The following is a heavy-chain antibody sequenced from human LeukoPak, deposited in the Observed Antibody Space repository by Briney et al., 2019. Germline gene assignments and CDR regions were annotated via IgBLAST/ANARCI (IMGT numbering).Heavy chain of an antibody. CDR2: ILPILGIA. V-gene: IGHV1-69*02. J-gene: IGHJ5*02. Sequence: GASVKVSCKASGGTFSSYTISWVRQAPGQGLEWMGRILPILGIANYAQKFQGRVTITADKSTSTAYMELSSLRSEDTAVYYCARARRTYQLLLSWFDPWGQGTLVTVSS. D-gene: IGHD2-2*01. CDR3: ARARRTYQLLLSWFDP. CDR1: GGTFSSYT.